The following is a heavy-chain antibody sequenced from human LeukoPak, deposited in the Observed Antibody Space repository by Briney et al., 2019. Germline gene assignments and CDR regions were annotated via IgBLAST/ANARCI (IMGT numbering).Heavy chain of an antibody. D-gene: IGHD2-2*01. CDR1: GFTFSSYW. Sequence: GGSLRLSCAASGFTFSSYWMSWVRQAPGKGLEWVANIKQDGSEKYYVDSVKGRLTISRDNAKNSLYLQMNSLRAEDTAVYYCAYCSSTSCYGGGDYYFDYWGQGTLVTVSS. CDR2: IKQDGSEK. J-gene: IGHJ4*02. V-gene: IGHV3-7*01. CDR3: AYCSSTSCYGGGDYYFDY.